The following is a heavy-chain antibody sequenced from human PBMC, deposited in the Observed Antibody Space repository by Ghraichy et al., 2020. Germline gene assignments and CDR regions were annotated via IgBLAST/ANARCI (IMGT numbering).Heavy chain of an antibody. D-gene: IGHD2-2*01. V-gene: IGHV3-48*03. CDR2: ISSSGSTI. CDR3: AREAIVEVSAAMGAWDV. Sequence: GGSLRLSCAASGFIFSSYEMNWGRQVPGKGLEWVSYISSSGSTIKYADSVKGRFTISRDNAKNSLYLQMNSLRAEDTAVYYCAREAIVEVSAAMGAWDVWGQGTTVTVSS. CDR1: GFIFSSYE. J-gene: IGHJ6*02.